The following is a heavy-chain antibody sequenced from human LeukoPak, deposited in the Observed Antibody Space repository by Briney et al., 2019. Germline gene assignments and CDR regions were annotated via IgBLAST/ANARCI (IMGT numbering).Heavy chain of an antibody. V-gene: IGHV1-2*02. Sequence: GASVKVSCKASGYTFTGYYMHWVRQAPGQGLEWMGWINPNSGGTNYAQKFQGRVTMTRDTSISTAYMELNRLRSDDTAVYYCARDRKACSGGSCYFRGWFDPWGQGTLVTVSS. D-gene: IGHD2-15*01. CDR1: GYTFTGYY. J-gene: IGHJ5*02. CDR3: ARDRKACSGGSCYFRGWFDP. CDR2: INPNSGGT.